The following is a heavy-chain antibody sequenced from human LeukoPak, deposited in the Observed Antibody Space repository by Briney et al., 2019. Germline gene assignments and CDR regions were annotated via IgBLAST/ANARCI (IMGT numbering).Heavy chain of an antibody. V-gene: IGHV4-59*01. J-gene: IGHJ4*02. CDR1: GGSISSYY. CDR2: IYYSGST. D-gene: IGHD3-3*01. CDR3: ARDSVDFWSGYYDY. Sequence: SETLSLTCTVSGGSISSYYWSWIRQPPGKELEWIGYIYYSGSTNYNPSLKSRVTISVDTSKNQFSLKLSSVTAADTAVYYCARDSVDFWSGYYDYWGQGTLVTVSS.